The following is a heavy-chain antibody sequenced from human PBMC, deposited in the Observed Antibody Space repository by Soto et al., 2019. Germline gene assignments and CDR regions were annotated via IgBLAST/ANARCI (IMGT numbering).Heavy chain of an antibody. D-gene: IGHD2-15*01. CDR3: ARQGCSGGSCYFLIDYYGMDV. Sequence: SETLSLTCTVSGGSISSSSYYWGWIRQPPGKGLEWIGSIYYSGSTCYNPSLKSRVTISVDTSKNQFSLKLSSVTAADTAVYYCARQGCSGGSCYFLIDYYGMDVWGQGTTVTVSS. V-gene: IGHV4-39*01. J-gene: IGHJ6*02. CDR2: IYYSGST. CDR1: GGSISSSSYY.